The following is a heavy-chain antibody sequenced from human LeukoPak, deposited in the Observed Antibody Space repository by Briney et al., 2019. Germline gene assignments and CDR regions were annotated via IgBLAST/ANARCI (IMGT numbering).Heavy chain of an antibody. J-gene: IGHJ4*02. V-gene: IGHV4-39*01. CDR2: IYYSGST. CDR3: EGRSRSIAARGDHLDY. D-gene: IGHD6-6*01. Sequence: SETLSLTCTVSGGSISSSSYYWGWIRQSPGKGLEWIGSIYYSGSTYYNPSLKSRVTISVDTSKNQFSLKLSSVTAADTAVYYCEGRSRSIAARGDHLDYWGQGTLVTVSS. CDR1: GGSISSSSYY.